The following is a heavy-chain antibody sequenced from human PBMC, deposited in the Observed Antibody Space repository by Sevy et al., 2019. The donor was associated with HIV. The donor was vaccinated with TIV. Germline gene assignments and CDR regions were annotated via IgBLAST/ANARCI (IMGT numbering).Heavy chain of an antibody. J-gene: IGHJ6*02. D-gene: IGHD6-6*01. Sequence: GGSLRLSCAASRFTFSSYAMHWVRQAPGKGLEWVTIISYDGSNKNYADSVKGRFTISRDNSKNTLYLQMNSLRVEDTAVYYCARGTSSSSSGYYYYYGMDVWGQGTTVTVSS. V-gene: IGHV3-30*04. CDR1: RFTFSSYA. CDR2: ISYDGSNK. CDR3: ARGTSSSSSGYYYYYGMDV.